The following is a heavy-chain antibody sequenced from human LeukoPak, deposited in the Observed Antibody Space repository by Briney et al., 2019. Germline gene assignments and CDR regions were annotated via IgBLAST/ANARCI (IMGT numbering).Heavy chain of an antibody. CDR2: IIPIFGTA. J-gene: IGHJ5*02. CDR3: ARVTEGDDILTGYYPTSNWFDP. Sequence: SVKVSCKASGGTFSSYAISWVRQAPGQGLEWMGGIIPIFGTANYAQKFQGRVTITADKSTSTAYMELSSLRSEDTAVYYCARVTEGDDILTGYYPTSNWFDPWGQGTLVTVSS. CDR1: GGTFSSYA. V-gene: IGHV1-69*06. D-gene: IGHD3-9*01.